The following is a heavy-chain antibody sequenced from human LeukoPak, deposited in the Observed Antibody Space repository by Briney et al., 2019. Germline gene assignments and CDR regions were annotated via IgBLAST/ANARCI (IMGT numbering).Heavy chain of an antibody. V-gene: IGHV3-7*05. D-gene: IGHD5-18*01. J-gene: IGHJ4*02. CDR1: GFTFSSYW. CDR2: IKQDGSEK. Sequence: GGSLRLSCAASGFTFSSYWMNWVRQAPGKGLEWVANIKQDGSEKFCLDSVKGRFTISRDNAKNSLYLQMNSLRAEDTAVYYCARDYGYSYGYDYWGQGTLVPVS. CDR3: ARDYGYSYGYDY.